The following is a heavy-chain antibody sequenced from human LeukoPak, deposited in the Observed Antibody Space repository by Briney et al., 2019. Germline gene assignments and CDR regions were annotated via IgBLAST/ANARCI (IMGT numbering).Heavy chain of an antibody. Sequence: PSETLSLTCTVSGGSISSYYWSWIRQPAGKGLEWIGRIYTSGSTNYNPSLKSRVTMSIDTSKNQFSLKLSSVTAADTAVYYCARASYGYLYNWFDPWGQGTLVTVSS. V-gene: IGHV4-4*07. CDR2: IYTSGST. J-gene: IGHJ5*02. CDR1: GGSISSYY. D-gene: IGHD5-18*01. CDR3: ARASYGYLYNWFDP.